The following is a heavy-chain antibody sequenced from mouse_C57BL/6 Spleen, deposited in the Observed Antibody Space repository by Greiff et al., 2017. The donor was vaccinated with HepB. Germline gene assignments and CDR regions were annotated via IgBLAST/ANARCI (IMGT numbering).Heavy chain of an antibody. V-gene: IGHV1-15*01. CDR3: TITTVPKDAMDY. Sequence: QVQLKQSGAELVRPGASVTLSCKASGYTFTDYEMHWVKQTPVHGLEWIGAIDPETGGTAYNQKFKGKAILTADKSSSTAYMELRSLTSEDSAVYYCTITTVPKDAMDYWGQGTSVTVSS. CDR2: IDPETGGT. CDR1: GYTFTDYE. D-gene: IGHD1-1*01. J-gene: IGHJ4*01.